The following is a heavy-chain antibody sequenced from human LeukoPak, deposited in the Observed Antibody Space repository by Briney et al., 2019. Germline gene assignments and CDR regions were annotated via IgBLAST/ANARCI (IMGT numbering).Heavy chain of an antibody. D-gene: IGHD4/OR15-4a*01. CDR1: GGTFSSYA. CDR2: IIPIFGTA. Sequence: ASVKVSRKASGGTFSSYAISWVRQAPGQGLEWMGGIIPIFGTANYAQKFQGRVTITTDESTSTAYMELSSLRSEDTAVYYCARGKVLLDWFDPWGQGTLVTVSS. J-gene: IGHJ5*02. V-gene: IGHV1-69*05. CDR3: ARGKVLLDWFDP.